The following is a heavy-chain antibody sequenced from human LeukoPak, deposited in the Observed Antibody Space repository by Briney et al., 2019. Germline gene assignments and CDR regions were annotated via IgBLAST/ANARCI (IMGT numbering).Heavy chain of an antibody. CDR3: ARRVNCAGDCSLDY. CDR2: ISPYNGNT. D-gene: IGHD2-21*02. V-gene: IGHV1-18*01. J-gene: IGHJ4*02. CDR1: GYTFTSYS. Sequence: ASVKASCKASGYTFTSYSISWVRQAPGQGLEWMGWISPYNGNTNYAQKLQGRVTMTTDTSTSTVNMELRSLRSDDTAVYYCARRVNCAGDCSLDYWGQGTLVTVSS.